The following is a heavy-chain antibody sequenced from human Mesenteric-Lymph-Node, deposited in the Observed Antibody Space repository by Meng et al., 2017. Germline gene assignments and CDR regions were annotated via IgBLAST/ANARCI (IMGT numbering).Heavy chain of an antibody. D-gene: IGHD3-9*01. CDR2: IRSKAYGGTT. J-gene: IGHJ4*02. CDR1: GFTFGDYA. Sequence: GESLKISCTASGFTFGDYAMSWFRQAPGKGLEWVGFIRSKAYGGTTEYAASVKGRFTISRDDSKSIAYLQMNSLKTEDTAVYYCTRETVLRYFDWYPDWGQGTLVTVSS. CDR3: TRETVLRYFDWYPD. V-gene: IGHV3-49*03.